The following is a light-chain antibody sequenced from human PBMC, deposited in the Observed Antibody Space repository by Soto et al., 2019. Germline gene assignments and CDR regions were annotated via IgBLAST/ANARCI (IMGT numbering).Light chain of an antibody. Sequence: QSALTQPASVSGSPGQSITISCTGTSSDVGSYNLVSWYQQHPGKSPKVLIYEVSNRPSGVSNRFSGSKSGNTASLTISGLQAEDEADYYCSSYTSSSTLVVFGTGTKLTVL. CDR3: SSYTSSSTLVV. CDR1: SSDVGSYNL. J-gene: IGLJ1*01. V-gene: IGLV2-14*02. CDR2: EVS.